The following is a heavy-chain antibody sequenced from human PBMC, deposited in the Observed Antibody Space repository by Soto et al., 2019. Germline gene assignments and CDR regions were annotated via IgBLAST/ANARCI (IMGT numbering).Heavy chain of an antibody. Sequence: EVQLLESGGGLVQPGGSLRLSCAASGFTFSSYAMNWVRQAPGKGLEWVALISGSGGSIYYGDPVQGRFTVSRDNSKSTLYLQMNSLRAEDTAVYYCAKAMTTSAWGHFDCWGQGTLVTVSS. CDR2: ISGSGGSI. J-gene: IGHJ4*02. V-gene: IGHV3-23*01. D-gene: IGHD4-17*01. CDR3: AKAMTTSAWGHFDC. CDR1: GFTFSSYA.